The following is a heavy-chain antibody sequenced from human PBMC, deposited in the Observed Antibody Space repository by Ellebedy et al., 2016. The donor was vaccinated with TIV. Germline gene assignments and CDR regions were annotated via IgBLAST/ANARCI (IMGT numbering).Heavy chain of an antibody. J-gene: IGHJ5*02. D-gene: IGHD3-22*01. V-gene: IGHV4-39*07. Sequence: WVRQAPGKGLEWIGSIYYSGSTYYNPSLKSRVTISVDTSKNQFSLKLSSVTAADTAVYYCARDRAKYTMIVPPVWFDPWGQGTLVTVSS. CDR3: ARDRAKYTMIVPPVWFDP. CDR2: IYYSGST.